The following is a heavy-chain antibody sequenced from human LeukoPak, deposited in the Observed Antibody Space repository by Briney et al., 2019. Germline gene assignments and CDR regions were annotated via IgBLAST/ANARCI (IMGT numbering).Heavy chain of an antibody. J-gene: IGHJ6*03. CDR3: ARHRGGGGYHYMDV. D-gene: IGHD2-21*01. Sequence: PSDTLSLTCTVSGGSLGRSNTYWGWSRQTPGKGLEWLGTILHSGYTYNNPSLKSRVTMSVDSSKNQFSLSLSSVTAADTAVYFCARHRGGGGYHYMDVWGKGTTVIVSS. V-gene: IGHV4-39*01. CDR2: ILHSGYT. CDR1: GGSLGRSNTY.